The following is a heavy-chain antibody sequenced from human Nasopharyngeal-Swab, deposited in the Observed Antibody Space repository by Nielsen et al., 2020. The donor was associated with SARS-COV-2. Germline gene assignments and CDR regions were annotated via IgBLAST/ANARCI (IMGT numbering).Heavy chain of an antibody. Sequence: GESLKISCAGSGFGFSDYWMSWVRQAPGKGLEWVANIKQDGSEKYYVDSVKGRFTISRDNAKNSLYLQMNSLRAEDTAVFYCARVGYNWNSGYFQHWGQGTLVTVSS. CDR3: ARVGYNWNSGYFQH. D-gene: IGHD1-7*01. V-gene: IGHV3-7*03. CDR1: GFGFSDYW. J-gene: IGHJ1*01. CDR2: IKQDGSEK.